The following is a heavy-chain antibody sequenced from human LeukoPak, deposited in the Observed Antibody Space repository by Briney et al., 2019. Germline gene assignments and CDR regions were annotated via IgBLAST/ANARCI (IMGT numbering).Heavy chain of an antibody. V-gene: IGHV3-21*01. J-gene: IGHJ6*02. CDR1: GFTFSTYT. CDR2: ISGSSSYI. Sequence: GGSLRLSCAASGFTFSTYTMNWVRQAPGKGLEWVSSISGSSSYIYYADSVKGRFTTSRDNAKNSLYLQMNSLRAEDTAVYYCARDILAEYGMDVWGQGTTVTVSS. CDR3: ARDILAEYGMDV. D-gene: IGHD3-9*01.